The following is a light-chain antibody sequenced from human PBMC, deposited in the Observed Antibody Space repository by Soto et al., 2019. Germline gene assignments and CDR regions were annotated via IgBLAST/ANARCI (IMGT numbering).Light chain of an antibody. CDR3: QTWGTGSAFVV. V-gene: IGLV4-69*01. J-gene: IGLJ7*01. CDR2: VNSGGSH. Sequence: QLVLTQSPSASASLGASVKLTCTLSSGHSNYAIAWHQQQPEKGPRYLMKVNSGGSHIKGDGIPDRLSGSSSGAERYLFISSLQSEDEADYYCQTWGTGSAFVVFGGGTQLTVL. CDR1: SGHSNYA.